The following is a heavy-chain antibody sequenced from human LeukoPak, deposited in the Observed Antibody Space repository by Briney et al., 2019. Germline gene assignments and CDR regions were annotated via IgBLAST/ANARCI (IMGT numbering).Heavy chain of an antibody. V-gene: IGHV1-69*04. CDR2: IIPILGIA. CDR1: GGTFSSYA. Sequence: SVKVSCKASGGTFSSYAISWVRQAPGQGLEWMGRIIPILGIANYAQKFQGRVTITADKSTSTAYMELSSLRSDDTAVYYCARNVYSSGHDDAFDIWGQGTMVTVSS. D-gene: IGHD6-19*01. J-gene: IGHJ3*02. CDR3: ARNVYSSGHDDAFDI.